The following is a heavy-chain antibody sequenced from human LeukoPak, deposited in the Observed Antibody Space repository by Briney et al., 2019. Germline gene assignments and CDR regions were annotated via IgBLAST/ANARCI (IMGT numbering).Heavy chain of an antibody. CDR3: ARNGCSSTNCYIFLGDWYFDL. V-gene: IGHV3-23*01. Sequence: PGGSLRLSCAASGFTFSSYAMTWVRQAPGKGLEWVSSIRGSGDRTYDADSVKGRFTISRDNSKNTLYLQMNSLGAEGTAVYYCARNGCSSTNCYIFLGDWYFDLWGRGTLVTVSS. J-gene: IGHJ2*01. D-gene: IGHD2-2*02. CDR2: IRGSGDRT. CDR1: GFTFSSYA.